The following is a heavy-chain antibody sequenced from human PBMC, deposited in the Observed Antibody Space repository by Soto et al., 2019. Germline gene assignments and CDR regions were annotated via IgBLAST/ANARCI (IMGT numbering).Heavy chain of an antibody. CDR3: AKREGNSYGLFH. Sequence: VQLVESGGGLVQPGGSLRLSCAASGFSFSNYWIHWVRQAPGKGLVWVSRIKTDGSSTDYAASVKGRFTISRVNAKNTLYLQMNRQTAEDTAVYYCAKREGNSYGLFHWGQGTLVTVSS. D-gene: IGHD3-10*01. CDR1: GFSFSNYW. J-gene: IGHJ4*02. CDR2: IKTDGSST. V-gene: IGHV3-74*01.